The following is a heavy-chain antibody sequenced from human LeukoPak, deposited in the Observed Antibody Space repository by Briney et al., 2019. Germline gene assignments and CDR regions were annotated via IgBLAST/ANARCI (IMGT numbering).Heavy chain of an antibody. D-gene: IGHD6-13*01. J-gene: IGHJ4*02. Sequence: GRSLRLSCAASEFTFNTYGMNWVRQAPGKGLEWVSSISGSSSYIYYRDSVKGRFTISRDNAKNSLYLQMNSLRAEDTAVYYCARDLSYSSSPYYFDYWGQGSLVTVSS. CDR3: ARDLSYSSSPYYFDY. V-gene: IGHV3-21*01. CDR2: ISGSSSYI. CDR1: EFTFNTYG.